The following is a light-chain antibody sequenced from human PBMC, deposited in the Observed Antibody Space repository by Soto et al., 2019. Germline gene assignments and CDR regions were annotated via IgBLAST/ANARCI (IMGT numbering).Light chain of an antibody. Sequence: QSVLTQPRSVSGSPGQSVTISCTGTSSDVGNYNYVSWYQQHPGKAPKLMIYDVIMRPSGVPDRFSGSKSGNTASLTISGLQADDEADYYCCSYAGRYTSIFGGGTKVTVL. V-gene: IGLV2-11*01. J-gene: IGLJ2*01. CDR1: SSDVGNYNY. CDR2: DVI. CDR3: CSYAGRYTSI.